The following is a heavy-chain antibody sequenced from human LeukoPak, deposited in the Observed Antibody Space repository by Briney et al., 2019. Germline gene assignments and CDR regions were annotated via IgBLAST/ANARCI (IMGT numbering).Heavy chain of an antibody. CDR1: GFTFSSYG. V-gene: IGHV3-33*01. Sequence: GGSLRLSYAASGFTFSSYGMQWVRQAPGKGREWVAVIWFVGSNKYYADSVKGRFTISKDNSKNTLYLQMNRLRAEDTAVYYCARDHGSGRKGWFDPWGQGTLVTVSS. CDR3: ARDHGSGRKGWFDP. J-gene: IGHJ5*02. D-gene: IGHD3-10*01. CDR2: IWFVGSNK.